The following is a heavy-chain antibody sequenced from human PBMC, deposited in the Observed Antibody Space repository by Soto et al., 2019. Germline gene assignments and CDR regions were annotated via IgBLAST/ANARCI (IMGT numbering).Heavy chain of an antibody. V-gene: IGHV4-34*01. Sequence: SETLSLTCAVYGGSFSGYYWSWIRQPPGKGLEWIGEINHSGSTNYNPSLKSRVTMSVDTSKNQFSLKLSSVTAADTAVYYCARGHSISNFPPYYYYMDVWGKGTTVTVSS. CDR2: INHSGST. J-gene: IGHJ6*03. D-gene: IGHD4-4*01. CDR1: GGSFSGYY. CDR3: ARGHSISNFPPYYYYMDV.